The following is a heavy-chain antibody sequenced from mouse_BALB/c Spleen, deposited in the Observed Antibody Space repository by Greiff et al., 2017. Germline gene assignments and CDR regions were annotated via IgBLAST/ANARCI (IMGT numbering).Heavy chain of an antibody. CDR1: GFTFSNYW. Sequence: EVMLVESGGGLVQPGGSMKLSCVASGFTFSNYWMNWVRQSPEKGLEWVAEIRLKSNNYATHYAESVKGRFTISRDDSKSSVYLQMNNLRAEDTGIYYCTRELGAWFAYWGQGTLVTVSA. J-gene: IGHJ3*01. CDR3: TRELGAWFAY. D-gene: IGHD3-3*01. V-gene: IGHV6-6*02. CDR2: IRLKSNNYAT.